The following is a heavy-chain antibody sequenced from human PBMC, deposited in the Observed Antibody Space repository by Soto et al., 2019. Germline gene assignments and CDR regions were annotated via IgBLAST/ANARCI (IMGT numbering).Heavy chain of an antibody. D-gene: IGHD1-1*01. CDR3: AREEYNWNTDY. Sequence: QVQLVESGGGLVKPGGSLRLSCAASGFSFSAYYMSWLRQAQGKGLEWVSYISSSGSTIYYADSVKGRFTISRDNAKNSLYLQMNSLRAEDTAVYYCAREEYNWNTDYWGQGTLVTVSS. J-gene: IGHJ4*02. CDR2: ISSSGSTI. V-gene: IGHV3-11*01. CDR1: GFSFSAYY.